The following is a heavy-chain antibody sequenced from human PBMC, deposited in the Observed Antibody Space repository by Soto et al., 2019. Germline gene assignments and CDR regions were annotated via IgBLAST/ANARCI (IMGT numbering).Heavy chain of an antibody. CDR1: GFTFGNAW. Sequence: GRSMRLSWAAAGFTFGNAWINWVSHAQEKGLEWVGRMKSKTDGGTTDYAAPVKGRFTISRDDSKNTLYLQMNSLKTEDTAVYYCTTEVYAAVYYYDSSGYPTQYNWFDPWGQGTLVTVSS. V-gene: IGHV3-15*07. CDR2: MKSKTDGGTT. J-gene: IGHJ5*02. CDR3: TTEVYAAVYYYDSSGYPTQYNWFDP. D-gene: IGHD3-22*01.